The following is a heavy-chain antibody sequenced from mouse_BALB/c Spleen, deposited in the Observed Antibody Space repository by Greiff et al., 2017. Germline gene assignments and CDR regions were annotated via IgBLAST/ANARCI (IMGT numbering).Heavy chain of an antibody. V-gene: IGHV3-2*02. CDR1: GYSITSYYA. J-gene: IGHJ1*01. CDR3: AREDDGYYWYFDV. D-gene: IGHD2-3*01. Sequence: EVQLQESGPGLVKPSQSLSLTCTATGYSITSYYAWNWIRQFPGNKLEWMGYISYSGSTSYNPSLKSRISITRDTSKNQFFLQLNSVTTEDTATYYCAREDDGYYWYFDVWGAGTTVTVSS. CDR2: ISYSGST.